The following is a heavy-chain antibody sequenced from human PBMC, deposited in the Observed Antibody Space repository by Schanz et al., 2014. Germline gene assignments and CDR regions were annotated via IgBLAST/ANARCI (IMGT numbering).Heavy chain of an antibody. CDR1: GYTFVSYS. CDR2: IIPSLGLA. D-gene: IGHD3-16*01. CDR3: VRVPSRDVSFDL. Sequence: QVQLVQSGAEVKKPGASVKVSCKASGYTFVSYSMHWVRQAPGQGLEWMGRIIPSLGLAKYEQKFQDKVTITADTSTNTAYMELRSLRSDDTAHYYCVRVPSRDVSFDLWGRGTLVTVSS. J-gene: IGHJ2*01. V-gene: IGHV1-69*09.